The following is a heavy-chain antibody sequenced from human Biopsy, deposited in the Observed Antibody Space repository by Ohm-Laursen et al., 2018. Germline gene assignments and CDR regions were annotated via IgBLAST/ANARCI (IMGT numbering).Heavy chain of an antibody. D-gene: IGHD7-27*01. CDR3: ARLWGGYHFHGMDV. CDR1: GGSISSYY. Sequence: SDTLSLTCTVSGGSISSYYWSWIRQPPGKGLECIGYIYYSGSTNYSPSLKSRVTMSVDTSKNQFSLKLSSVTAADTAVYYCARLWGGYHFHGMDVWGQGTTATVSS. V-gene: IGHV4-59*08. CDR2: IYYSGST. J-gene: IGHJ6*02.